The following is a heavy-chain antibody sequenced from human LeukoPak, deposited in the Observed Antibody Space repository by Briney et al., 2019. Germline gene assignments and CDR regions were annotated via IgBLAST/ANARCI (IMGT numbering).Heavy chain of an antibody. V-gene: IGHV4-39*01. CDR1: GGSISSSSYY. D-gene: IGHD3-3*01. CDR3: ARRTEYDFWSGTNAFDI. CDR2: IYYSGST. Sequence: PSETLSLTRTVSGGSISSSSYYWGWIRQPPGKGLEWIGSIYYSGSTYYNPSLKSRVTISVDTSKNQFSLKLSSVTAADTAVYYCARRTEYDFWSGTNAFDIWGQGTMVTVSS. J-gene: IGHJ3*02.